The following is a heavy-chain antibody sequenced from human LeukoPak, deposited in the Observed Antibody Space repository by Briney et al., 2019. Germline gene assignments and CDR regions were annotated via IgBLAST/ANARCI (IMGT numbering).Heavy chain of an antibody. Sequence: PSETLSLTCTASGGSISSSSYYWRWIRQPPGKGLEWIASIDYSGNTYYNLSLKSRVTMFVDTSKNQFSLRLRSVTAADTAVYYCARNPVAGFDFWGQGALVTVSS. CDR1: GGSISSSSYY. CDR3: ARNPVAGFDF. J-gene: IGHJ4*02. CDR2: IDYSGNT. V-gene: IGHV4-39*01. D-gene: IGHD6-19*01.